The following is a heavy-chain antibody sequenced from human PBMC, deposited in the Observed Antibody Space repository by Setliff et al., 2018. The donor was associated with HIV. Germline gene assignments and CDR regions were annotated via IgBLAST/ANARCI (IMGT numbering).Heavy chain of an antibody. Sequence: GASVMVSCKASGYTFTVYYLHWLRQAPGQGLEWMGWMNPNSGGTNYAQKFQGRVTMTRDTSINTAFMELNSLRSDDTAVYYCARLFYDYWSGFYSGDYWGQGTLVTVSS. D-gene: IGHD3-3*01. CDR2: MNPNSGGT. V-gene: IGHV1-2*02. J-gene: IGHJ4*02. CDR3: ARLFYDYWSGFYSGDY. CDR1: GYTFTVYY.